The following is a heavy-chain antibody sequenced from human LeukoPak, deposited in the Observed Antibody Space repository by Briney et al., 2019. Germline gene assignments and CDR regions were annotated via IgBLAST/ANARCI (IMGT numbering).Heavy chain of an antibody. D-gene: IGHD6-6*01. CDR2: IYYSGST. CDR3: ARASSIAARPPYYYMDV. J-gene: IGHJ6*03. V-gene: IGHV4-59*01. Sequence: SETLSLTCTVSGGSISSYYWSWIRQPPGKGLEWIGYIYYSGSTNYNPSLKSRVTISVDTSKNQFSLKLSSVTAADTAVYYCARASSIAARPPYYYMDVWGKGTTVTVSS. CDR1: GGSISSYY.